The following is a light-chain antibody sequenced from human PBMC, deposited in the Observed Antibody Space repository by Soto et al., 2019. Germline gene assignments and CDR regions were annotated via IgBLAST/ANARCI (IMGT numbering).Light chain of an antibody. CDR1: SSDIGAYDH. J-gene: IGLJ1*01. V-gene: IGLV2-14*03. CDR2: SVS. Sequence: QSVLTQPASVSGSPGQSITISCSGTSSDIGAYDHVAWFQQFPGKTPKLMIYSVSNRPSGVSYRFSGSKSGNTACLTICGRQAEDEADYYCNSYTVDRSDVFGTGTKLAVL. CDR3: NSYTVDRSDV.